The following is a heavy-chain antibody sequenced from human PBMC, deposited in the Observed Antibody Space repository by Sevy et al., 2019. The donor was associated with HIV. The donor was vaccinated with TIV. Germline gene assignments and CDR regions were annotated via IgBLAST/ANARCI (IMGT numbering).Heavy chain of an antibody. V-gene: IGHV3-21*01. J-gene: IGHJ3*02. CDR2: IGISSSYI. CDR3: ARANLDSSGSYDAFDI. CDR1: GFTFITYT. D-gene: IGHD3-22*01. Sequence: GGSLRLSCAASGFTFITYTMNWVRQAPGKGLEWVSSIGISSSYIYYADSVKGRFTISRDNAEKSLYLQMNSLRAEDMSVYYCARANLDSSGSYDAFDIWGQGTMVTVSS.